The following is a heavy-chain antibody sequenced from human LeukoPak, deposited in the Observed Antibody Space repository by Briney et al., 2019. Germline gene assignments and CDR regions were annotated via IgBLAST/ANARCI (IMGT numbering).Heavy chain of an antibody. J-gene: IGHJ4*02. Sequence: PGGSLRLSCAAPGFTFSSYGMRWVRQAPGKGLEWVAVIWYDGSNKYYADSVKGRFTISRDNAKNSLYLQMNSLRAEDTAVYYCAKAVEQLQGYWGQGTLVTVSS. CDR2: IWYDGSNK. V-gene: IGHV3-33*06. CDR3: AKAVEQLQGY. D-gene: IGHD6-6*01. CDR1: GFTFSSYG.